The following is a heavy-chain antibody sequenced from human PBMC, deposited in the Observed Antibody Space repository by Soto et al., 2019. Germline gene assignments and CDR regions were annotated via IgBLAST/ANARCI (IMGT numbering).Heavy chain of an antibody. J-gene: IGHJ6*03. CDR1: GGSISSYY. Sequence: SETLSLTCTVSGGSISSYYWSWIRQPPGKGLEWIGYIYYSGSTNYNPSLKSRVTISVDTSKNQFSLKLSSVTAADTAVYYCARRWAYCGGDCYWSYYMDVWGKGTTVTVSS. V-gene: IGHV4-59*08. CDR2: IYYSGST. D-gene: IGHD2-21*01. CDR3: ARRWAYCGGDCYWSYYMDV.